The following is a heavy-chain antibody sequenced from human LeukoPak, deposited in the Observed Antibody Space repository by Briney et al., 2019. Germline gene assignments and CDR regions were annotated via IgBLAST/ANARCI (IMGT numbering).Heavy chain of an antibody. CDR1: GGSISSYY. CDR3: ARRGKVGAAGNRRGYFDY. Sequence: SETLSLTCTVSGGSISSYYWSWIRQPPGKGLEWIGYIYYSGSTNYNPSLKSRVTISVDTSKNQFSLKLSSVTAADTAVYYCARRGKVGAAGNRRGYFDYWGQGTLVTVSS. V-gene: IGHV4-59*12. J-gene: IGHJ4*02. CDR2: IYYSGST. D-gene: IGHD1-26*01.